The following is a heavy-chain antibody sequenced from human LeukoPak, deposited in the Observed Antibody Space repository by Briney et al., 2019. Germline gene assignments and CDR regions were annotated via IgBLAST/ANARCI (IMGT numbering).Heavy chain of an antibody. Sequence: SETLSLTCTVSGGSISSSSYYWDWMRQPPGKGLEWIGSIYYSGSTYYNPSLKSRVTISVDTSKNQFSLKLSSVTAAGTAVYYCARLNSYFDYWGQGTLVTVSS. J-gene: IGHJ4*02. V-gene: IGHV4-39*01. CDR3: ARLNSYFDY. D-gene: IGHD2/OR15-2a*01. CDR2: IYYSGST. CDR1: GGSISSSSYY.